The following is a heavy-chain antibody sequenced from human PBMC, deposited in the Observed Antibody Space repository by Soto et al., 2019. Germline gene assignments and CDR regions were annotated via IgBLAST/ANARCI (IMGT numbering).Heavy chain of an antibody. V-gene: IGHV3-33*01. CDR2: IWYDGSNK. CDR3: ARGLGGTLDY. Sequence: QVQLVESGGGVVQPGRSLRLSCAASGFTFSSYGMHWVRQVLGKGLEWVAVIWYDGSNKYYADSVKGRFTISRDNSKNTLYLQMNSLRAEDTAVYYCARGLGGTLDYWGQGTLVTVSS. D-gene: IGHD6-19*01. CDR1: GFTFSSYG. J-gene: IGHJ4*02.